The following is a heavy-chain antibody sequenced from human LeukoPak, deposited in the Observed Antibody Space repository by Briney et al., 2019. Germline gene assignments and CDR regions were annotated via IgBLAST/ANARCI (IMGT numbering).Heavy chain of an antibody. CDR1: GFTFSNYA. Sequence: AGGSLRLSCAASGFTFSNYALSWVRQAPGKGLEWVSDISGSGGSTYYADSVKGRFTISRDNSKNTLYLQMNSLRAEDTAVYYCAKGGLHSHGRFWSRAGYYMDVWGKGTTVTVSS. V-gene: IGHV3-23*01. D-gene: IGHD2/OR15-2a*01. CDR3: AKGGLHSHGRFWSRAGYYMDV. CDR2: ISGSGGST. J-gene: IGHJ6*03.